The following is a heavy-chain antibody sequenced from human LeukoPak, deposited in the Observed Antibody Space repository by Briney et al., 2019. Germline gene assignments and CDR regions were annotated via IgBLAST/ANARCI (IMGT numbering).Heavy chain of an antibody. J-gene: IGHJ4*02. V-gene: IGHV1-2*02. CDR2: INPNSGDT. D-gene: IGHD6-13*01. CDR3: AREAIAAAGAGA. CDR1: GYTFTDYS. Sequence: ASVKVSCKASGYTFTDYSMHWVRQAPGQGLEWMGWINPNSGDTDYAQKFQGRVTMTGDTSISTAYLEVSRLTSDDTAVYFCAREAIAAAGAGAWGQGTLVTVSS.